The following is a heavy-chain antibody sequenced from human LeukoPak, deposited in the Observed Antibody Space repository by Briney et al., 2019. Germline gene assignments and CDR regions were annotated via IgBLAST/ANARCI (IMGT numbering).Heavy chain of an antibody. V-gene: IGHV3-43*02. J-gene: IGHJ4*02. CDR2: ISGDGGRT. D-gene: IGHD5-18*01. CDR1: GFTFSSYA. Sequence: GGSLRLSCAASGFTFSSYAMHWVRQAPGKGLEWVSLISGDGGRTYYADSVKGRFTISRDNSKNSLYLQMNSLRTEDTALYYCAKDISLSGYSYGYHFDYWGQGTLVTVSS. CDR3: AKDISLSGYSYGYHFDY.